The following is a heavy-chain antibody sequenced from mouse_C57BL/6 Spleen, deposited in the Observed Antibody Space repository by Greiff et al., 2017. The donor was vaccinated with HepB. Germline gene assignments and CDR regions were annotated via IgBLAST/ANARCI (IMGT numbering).Heavy chain of an antibody. D-gene: IGHD1-1*01. CDR3: ARRYYGSYFDY. V-gene: IGHV3-6*01. CDR1: GYSITSGYY. Sequence: DVKLQESGPGLVKPSQSLSLTCSVTGYSITSGYYWNWIRQFPGNKLEWMGYISYDGSNNYNPSLKNRISITRDTSKNQFFLKLNSVTTEDTATYYCARRYYGSYFDYWGQGTTLTVSS. J-gene: IGHJ2*01. CDR2: ISYDGSN.